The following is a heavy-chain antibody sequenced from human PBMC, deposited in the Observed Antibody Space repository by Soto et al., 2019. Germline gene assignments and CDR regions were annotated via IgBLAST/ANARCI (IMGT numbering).Heavy chain of an antibody. V-gene: IGHV1-69*13. D-gene: IGHD3-3*01. J-gene: IGHJ6*02. Sequence: SVKVSCKASGGTFSSYAISWVRQAPGQGLEWMGGIIPIFGTANYAQKFQGRVTITADESTSTAYMELSSLRSEDTAVYYCARGAQYYDFWSGYYTDYYYYGMDVWGQGTTVTVSS. CDR1: GGTFSSYA. CDR2: IIPIFGTA. CDR3: ARGAQYYDFWSGYYTDYYYYGMDV.